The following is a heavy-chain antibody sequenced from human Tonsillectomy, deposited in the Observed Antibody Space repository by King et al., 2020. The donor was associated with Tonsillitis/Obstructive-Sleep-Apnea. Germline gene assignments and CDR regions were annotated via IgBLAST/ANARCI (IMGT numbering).Heavy chain of an antibody. D-gene: IGHD3-22*01. V-gene: IGHV4-31*03. J-gene: IGHJ4*02. CDR3: ARVPSPYYYDSSGYPFDY. Sequence: VQLQESGPGLVKPSQTLSLTCTVSGGSISSGGYYWSWIRQHPGKGLDWIGYIYYSGSTYYSPSLKIRVTISVETSKNQFSLKLGSVTAADTAVYYCARVPSPYYYDSSGYPFDYWGQGTLVTVSS. CDR1: GGSISSGGYY. CDR2: IYYSGST.